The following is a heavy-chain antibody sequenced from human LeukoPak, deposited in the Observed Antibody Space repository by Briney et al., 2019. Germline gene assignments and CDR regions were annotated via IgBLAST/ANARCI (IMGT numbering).Heavy chain of an antibody. CDR3: WGGRWCNS. CDR2: IKQDGSEK. Sequence: GGALRLSCAASGFTFSSYWMSWVRQAPGKGLEWVANIKQDGSEKYYVDSVKARFTISRDNAKNSLYLQMNSLRAEDPAVYYCWGGRWCNSWGQGTLVTVSS. D-gene: IGHD2-8*02. J-gene: IGHJ4*02. CDR1: GFTFSSYW. V-gene: IGHV3-7*01.